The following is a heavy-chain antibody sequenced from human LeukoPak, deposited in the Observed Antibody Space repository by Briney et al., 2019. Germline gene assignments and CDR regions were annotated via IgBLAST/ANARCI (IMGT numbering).Heavy chain of an antibody. Sequence: SVKVSCKASGGTFSSYAISWVRQAPGQGLEWMGGIIPIFGTANYAQKFQGRVTITADESTSTAYMELGSLRSEDTAVYYCAESPKRTTGGFDLWGRGTLVTVSS. CDR2: IIPIFGTA. J-gene: IGHJ2*01. CDR1: GGTFSSYA. D-gene: IGHD2-8*02. CDR3: AESPKRTTGGFDL. V-gene: IGHV1-69*13.